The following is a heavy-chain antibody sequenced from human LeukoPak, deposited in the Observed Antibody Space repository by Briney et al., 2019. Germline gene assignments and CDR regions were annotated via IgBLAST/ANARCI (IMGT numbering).Heavy chain of an antibody. D-gene: IGHD5-24*01. Sequence: PSQTLSLTCTVSGGSISSGDYYWNWIRQPPGKGLVWIGYIYYSRSTSYSPSLKSRLTISVDTSKNQFSLKLSSVTAADTAVYYCARDGYNSGYFDYWGQGTLVTVSS. CDR1: GGSISSGDYY. V-gene: IGHV4-30-4*01. CDR2: IYYSRST. CDR3: ARDGYNSGYFDY. J-gene: IGHJ4*02.